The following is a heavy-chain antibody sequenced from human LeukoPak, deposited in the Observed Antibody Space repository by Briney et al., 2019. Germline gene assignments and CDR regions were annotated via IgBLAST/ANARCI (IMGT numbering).Heavy chain of an antibody. CDR2: INPNSGGT. V-gene: IGHV1-2*02. J-gene: IGHJ4*02. CDR1: GYTFTAYY. CDR3: ARGPLGIAARLAHFDY. Sequence: ASVKVSCKSSGYTFTAYYMHWVRQAPGQGLEWMGWINPNSGGTNYAQKFQGRVTMTRDTSISTAYMELSRLRSDDTAVYYCARGPLGIAARLAHFDYWGQGTLVTVSS. D-gene: IGHD6-6*01.